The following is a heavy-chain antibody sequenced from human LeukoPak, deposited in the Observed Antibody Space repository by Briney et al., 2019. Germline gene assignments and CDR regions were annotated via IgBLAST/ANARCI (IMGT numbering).Heavy chain of an antibody. Sequence: KSGGSLRLSCAASGFTFSSYSMNWVRHAPGKGLERVSSISSSSSYIYYADSVKGRFTISRDNAKNSLYLQMNSLRAEDTAVYYCARALPSPLYSGSYADAFDIWGQGTMVTVSS. V-gene: IGHV3-21*01. D-gene: IGHD1-26*01. J-gene: IGHJ3*02. CDR1: GFTFSSYS. CDR2: ISSSSSYI. CDR3: ARALPSPLYSGSYADAFDI.